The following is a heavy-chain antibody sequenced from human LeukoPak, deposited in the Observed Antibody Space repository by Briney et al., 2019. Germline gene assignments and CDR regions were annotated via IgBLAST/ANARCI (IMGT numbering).Heavy chain of an antibody. V-gene: IGHV1-18*01. CDR1: GYTFTSFG. D-gene: IGHD3-16*01. CDR2: ISAYNGNT. CDR3: ARNLRGGNWFDP. J-gene: IGHJ5*02. Sequence: ASVKVSCKASGYTFTSFGISWVRQAPGQGLEWMGWISAYNGNTNYAQKLQGRVTMTTDTSTSTAYMELRSLRSDDTAVYYCARNLRGGNWFDPWGQGTLVTVSS.